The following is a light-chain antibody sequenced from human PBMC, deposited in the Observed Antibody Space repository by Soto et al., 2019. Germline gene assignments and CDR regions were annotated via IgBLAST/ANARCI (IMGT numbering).Light chain of an antibody. V-gene: IGKV3-11*01. Sequence: EIVLTQSPATLSLSPGERATLSCRASQSVSSYLAWYQQKPGQTPRLLIYDASNRATGIPARFSGSGSGTDFTLTISSLEPADFAVYYCQQRSSWPRTFGQGTKLVIK. CDR1: QSVSSY. J-gene: IGKJ2*01. CDR3: QQRSSWPRT. CDR2: DAS.